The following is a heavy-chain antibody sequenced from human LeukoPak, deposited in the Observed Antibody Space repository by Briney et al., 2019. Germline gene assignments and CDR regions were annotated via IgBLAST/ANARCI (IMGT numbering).Heavy chain of an antibody. V-gene: IGHV1-46*01. CDR3: ARDVVAFVAKDKNWFDP. J-gene: IGHJ5*02. D-gene: IGHD2-15*01. Sequence: GASVKVSCKASGYTFTSYYMHWVRQAPGQGLEWMGIINPSGGSTSYAQKFQGRVTMTRDMSTSTVYKELSSRRSEDTAVYYCARDVVAFVAKDKNWFDPWGQGTLVTVSS. CDR1: GYTFTSYY. CDR2: INPSGGST.